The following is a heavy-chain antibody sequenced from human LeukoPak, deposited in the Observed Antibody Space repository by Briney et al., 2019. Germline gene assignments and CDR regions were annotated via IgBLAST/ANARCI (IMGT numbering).Heavy chain of an antibody. CDR2: ISAYNGNT. D-gene: IGHD3-22*01. J-gene: IGHJ5*02. Sequence: ASVKVSCKASAYTFSNYGFNWVRQAPGQGLEWMGWISAYNGNTKYAQKLQGRFTMSTDTSTSTAYMELRSLRSDDTAVYYCARGGPVHYYDSSGYFYWFDPWGQGTLVTVSS. V-gene: IGHV1-18*01. CDR1: AYTFSNYG. CDR3: ARGGPVHYYDSSGYFYWFDP.